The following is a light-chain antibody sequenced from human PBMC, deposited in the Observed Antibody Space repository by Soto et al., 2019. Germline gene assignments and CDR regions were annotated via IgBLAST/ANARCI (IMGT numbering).Light chain of an antibody. CDR1: QSIGSN. CDR3: QHYANWPLT. CDR2: GAS. Sequence: EVLMTQSQGTLSVSPGERVTVSCRASQSIGSNLAWYQQKPGQAPRLLIYGASTRVIGVPDRFSGGRSGTEFTLTISSLQSEDIAVYYCQHYANWPLTFGGGTKIESK. V-gene: IGKV3-15*01. J-gene: IGKJ4*01.